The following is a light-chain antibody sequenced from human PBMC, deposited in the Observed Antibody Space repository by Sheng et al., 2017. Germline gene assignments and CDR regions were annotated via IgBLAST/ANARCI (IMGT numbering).Light chain of an antibody. CDR1: QSMSVY. V-gene: IGKV3-11*01. J-gene: IGKJ5*01. CDR3: QQRRTWPIT. Sequence: EIVLTQSPATLSLSPGERATLSCRASQSMSVYLAWYQQKPGQAPRLLIYDASNRATGIPARFSGSGSGIDFTLTISSLEPEDFAVYYCQQRRTWPITFGQGTRLEIK. CDR2: DAS.